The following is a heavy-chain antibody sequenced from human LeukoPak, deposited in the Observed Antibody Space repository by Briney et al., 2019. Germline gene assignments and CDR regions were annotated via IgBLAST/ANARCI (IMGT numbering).Heavy chain of an antibody. CDR3: AKDKEDTVATIRVFDY. D-gene: IGHD5-12*01. CDR2: IWYDGSNR. V-gene: IGHV3-33*06. CDR1: GFTFSSYG. Sequence: RRSLRLSCAASGFTFSSYGMHWVRQAPGKGLEWVAVIWYDGSNRYYADSVKGRFTISRDNSKNTLYLQMNSLRAEDTAVYYCAKDKEDTVATIRVFDYWGQGTLVTVSS. J-gene: IGHJ4*02.